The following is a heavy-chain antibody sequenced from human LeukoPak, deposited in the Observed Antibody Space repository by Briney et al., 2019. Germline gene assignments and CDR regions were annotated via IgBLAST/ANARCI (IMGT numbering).Heavy chain of an antibody. CDR3: ARDNRYCSSTSCYSSSFDP. V-gene: IGHV4-59*01. CDR1: GGAISSYY. D-gene: IGHD2-2*01. CDR2: IYYSGST. Sequence: SETVSLTCTVSGGAISSYYWSWIRQPPGKGLEWIGYIYYSGSTNYNPSLKSRVTISVDTSKNQFSLKLSSVTAADTAVYYCARDNRYCSSTSCYSSSFDPWGQGTLVTVSS. J-gene: IGHJ5*02.